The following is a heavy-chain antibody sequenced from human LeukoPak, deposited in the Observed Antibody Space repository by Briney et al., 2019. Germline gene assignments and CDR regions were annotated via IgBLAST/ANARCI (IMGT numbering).Heavy chain of an antibody. Sequence: SVKVSCKASGGTLSSYAISWVRQAPGRGLEWMGGIIPIFGTANYAQKFQGRVTITADESTSTAYMELSSLRSEDTAVYYCAREGKRDYDRSGYYPSSEYFQHWGQGTLVTVSS. CDR2: IIPIFGTA. V-gene: IGHV1-69*13. CDR3: AREGKRDYDRSGYYPSSEYFQH. D-gene: IGHD3-22*01. CDR1: GGTLSSYA. J-gene: IGHJ1*01.